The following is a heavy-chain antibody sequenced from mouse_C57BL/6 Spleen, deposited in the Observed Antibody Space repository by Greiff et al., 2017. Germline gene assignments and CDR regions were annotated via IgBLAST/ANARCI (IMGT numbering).Heavy chain of an antibody. CDR2: IYPGDGDT. J-gene: IGHJ2*01. CDR3: ARDLLLDY. Sequence: VQLQQSGPELVKPGASVKISCKASGYAFSSSWMNWVKQRPGKGLEWIGRIYPGDGDTNYNGKFKGKATLTADKSSSTAYMQLSSLTSEDSAVYFCARDLLLDYWGQGTTLTVSS. V-gene: IGHV1-82*01. CDR1: GYAFSSSW. D-gene: IGHD2-10*01.